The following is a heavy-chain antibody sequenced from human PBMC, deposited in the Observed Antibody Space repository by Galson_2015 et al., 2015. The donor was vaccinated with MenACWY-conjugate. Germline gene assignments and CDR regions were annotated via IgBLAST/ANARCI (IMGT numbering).Heavy chain of an antibody. CDR3: VKESGSVSHNYFSYIMYV. V-gene: IGHV3-23*01. J-gene: IGHJ6*03. Sequence: SLRLSCAASGFSFRSYAMRWVRQAPGKGLEWVSAISASGGSTYYPDSAKGRFTISRDNSKNTLYLEMNSLRGEDTALYYCVKESGSVSHNYFSYIMYVRCKETTLAVSS. CDR2: ISASGGST. D-gene: IGHD1-26*01. CDR1: GFSFRSYA.